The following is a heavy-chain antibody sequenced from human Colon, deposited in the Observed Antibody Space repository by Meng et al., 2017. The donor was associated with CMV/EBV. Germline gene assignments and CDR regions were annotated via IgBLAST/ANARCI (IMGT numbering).Heavy chain of an antibody. J-gene: IGHJ6*02. V-gene: IGHV1-69*05. D-gene: IGHD3-10*01. CDR1: GGTFSSYA. CDR3: ARVGYYGSGSPLPGMDV. CDR2: IIPIFGTA. Sequence: SVKVSCKASGGTFSSYAISWVRQAPGQGLEWMGGIIPIFGTANYAQKFQGRVTITTDESTSTAYMELSSLRSEDTAVYYCARVGYYGSGSPLPGMDVWGQGTTVTVSS.